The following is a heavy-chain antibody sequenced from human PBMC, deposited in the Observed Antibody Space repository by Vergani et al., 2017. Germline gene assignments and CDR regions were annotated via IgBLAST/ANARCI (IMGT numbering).Heavy chain of an antibody. CDR3: AKDREGWELRGIFDY. CDR1: GFTFSSYG. V-gene: IGHV3-30*18. D-gene: IGHD1-26*01. J-gene: IGHJ4*02. CDR2: ISYDGSNK. Sequence: QVQLVESGGGVVQPGRSLRLSCAASGFTFSSYGMHWVRQAPGKGLEWVAVISYDGSNKYYADSVMGRFTISRDNSKNTLYLQMNSLRAEDTAVYYCAKDREGWELRGIFDYWGQGTLVTVSS.